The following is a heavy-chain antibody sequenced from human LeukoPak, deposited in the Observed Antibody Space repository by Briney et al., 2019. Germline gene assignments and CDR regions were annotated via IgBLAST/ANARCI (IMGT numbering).Heavy chain of an antibody. V-gene: IGHV4-4*07. Sequence: SETLSLTSTFSGGSIGSYYWTWIRQPAGKGLEWIGHIYTSGSTNYNPSLKSRVTVSLDTSKNQFSLKLTSVTAADTAVYYCAREFSFWGQGTMVTVSS. CDR3: AREFSF. J-gene: IGHJ3*01. CDR1: GGSIGSYY. CDR2: IYTSGST.